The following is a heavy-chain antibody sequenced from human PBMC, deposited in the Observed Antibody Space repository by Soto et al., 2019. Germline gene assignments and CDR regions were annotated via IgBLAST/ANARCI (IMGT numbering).Heavy chain of an antibody. D-gene: IGHD2-21*02. J-gene: IGHJ5*02. CDR2: IADSGDRT. V-gene: IGHV3-23*01. CDR1: GFSVSTHA. CDR3: AKGLRHPQCGGDCPAFGS. Sequence: EVPLLESGGGLVQPGGSLRLAFEASGFSVSTHAMNWVRQAPGKGLEWVSGIADSGDRTHYADSVKGRFTISRDNSKNTLYLQMNSLRAEDTAVFYCAKGLRHPQCGGDCPAFGSWGQGTLVTVSS.